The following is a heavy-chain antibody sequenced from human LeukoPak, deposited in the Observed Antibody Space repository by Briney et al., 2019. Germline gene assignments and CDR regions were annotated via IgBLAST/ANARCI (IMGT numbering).Heavy chain of an antibody. CDR2: IKQDGSKK. CDR1: GFPFSSYW. J-gene: IGHJ4*02. Sequence: GVSLRLSCVASGFPFSSYWMTWVRQAPGKGLEWVANIKQDGSKKSYVDSVKGRFTISRDNAKNSLYLQMNSLRAEDTAIYYCTRVGYIDEGIDYWGQGTLVTVSS. D-gene: IGHD5-24*01. V-gene: IGHV3-7*04. CDR3: TRVGYIDEGIDY.